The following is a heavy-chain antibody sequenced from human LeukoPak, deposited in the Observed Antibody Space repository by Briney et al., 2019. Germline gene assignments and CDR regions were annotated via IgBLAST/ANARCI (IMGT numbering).Heavy chain of an antibody. D-gene: IGHD3-10*01. Sequence: SETLSLTCTVSGGSISSSTHYWGWIRQPPGKGLEWIGNIYYRGSTYYNPSLKSRVTISVDTSKNQFSLKLSSVTAADSAVYFCAREGSRSGSLFFDYWGQGTPVAVSS. CDR3: AREGSRSGSLFFDY. V-gene: IGHV4-39*07. CDR2: IYYRGST. CDR1: GGSISSSTHY. J-gene: IGHJ4*02.